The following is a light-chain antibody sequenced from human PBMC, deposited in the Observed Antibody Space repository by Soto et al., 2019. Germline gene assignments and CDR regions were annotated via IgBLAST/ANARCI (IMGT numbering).Light chain of an antibody. J-gene: IGKJ1*01. CDR1: QSVSSN. V-gene: IGKV3-20*01. CDR2: GAS. CDR3: QQSGSSPPRT. Sequence: EIVMTQSPATLSVSPGERATLSCRASQSVSSNLAWYQQKPGQAPRLLIYGASTRATDVPDRFSGSGSGADFTLSISRLEPEDFAVYYCQQSGSSPPRTFGKGTKVDIK.